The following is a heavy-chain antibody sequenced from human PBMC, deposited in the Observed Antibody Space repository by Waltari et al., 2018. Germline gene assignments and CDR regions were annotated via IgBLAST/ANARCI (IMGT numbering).Heavy chain of an antibody. V-gene: IGHV3-30*18. J-gene: IGHJ5*02. D-gene: IGHD1-26*01. CDR2: ISSDGSGK. Sequence: QVEESGGGVVQPGGSLRLSCVASGYPSNTYGMHWVRQAPGKGLEWLAVISSDGSGKYYADSVKGRFTMSRDNSKNMVYLQMNSLRPEDTAVYYCAKAGGIYNYPLDPWGQGTLVTVSS. CDR3: AKAGGIYNYPLDP. CDR1: GYPSNTYG.